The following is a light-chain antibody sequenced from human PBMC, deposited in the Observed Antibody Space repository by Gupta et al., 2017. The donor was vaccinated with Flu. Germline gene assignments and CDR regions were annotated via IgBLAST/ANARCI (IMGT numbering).Light chain of an antibody. CDR2: DAS. CDR1: QSISPR. Sequence: ERRMTQSPATLSGSPGERATLSCRASQSISPRLAWYQQKPGQAPRLLLYDASPRGPSVPDRFLRSGSGPEFTLTISSLQSEPVAVYYCQQSGYWRTFRQ. J-gene: IGKJ1*01. V-gene: IGKV3D-15*01. CDR3: QQSGYWRT.